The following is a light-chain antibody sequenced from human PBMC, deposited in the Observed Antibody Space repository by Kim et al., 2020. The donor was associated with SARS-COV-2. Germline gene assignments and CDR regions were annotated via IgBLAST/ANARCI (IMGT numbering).Light chain of an antibody. CDR2: EVR. V-gene: IGLV2-14*01. CDR1: SSDVGGHNY. CDR3: SSYTNTNSPGYV. J-gene: IGLJ1*01. Sequence: QSALSQPASVSGSPGQSITVSCIGTSSDVGGHNYVSWYQRHPGKAPKLIIYEVRNRPSGVSNRFSGSKSGNTASLTISGLQAEDEAEYYCSSYTNTNSPGYVFGTGTKVTVL.